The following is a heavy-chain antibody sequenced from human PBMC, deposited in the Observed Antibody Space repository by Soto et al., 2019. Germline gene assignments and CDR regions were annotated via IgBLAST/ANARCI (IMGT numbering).Heavy chain of an antibody. J-gene: IGHJ4*02. D-gene: IGHD3-16*01. CDR1: GSPIRSHY. V-gene: IGHV4-59*11. Sequence: SETLSLTCPVSGSPIRSHYWSWLRQSPGKGLEWIGYISYGGSTYYNPSHKSRVTISAETSRNQFSLKLSAVISADTAVYYCARAEPDASVGYWGQGTLVIVSS. CDR2: ISYGGST. CDR3: ARAEPDASVGY.